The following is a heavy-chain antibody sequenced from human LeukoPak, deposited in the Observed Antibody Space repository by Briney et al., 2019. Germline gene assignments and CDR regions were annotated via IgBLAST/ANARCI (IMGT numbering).Heavy chain of an antibody. D-gene: IGHD6-19*01. J-gene: IGHJ6*03. CDR2: IIPIFGTA. CDR3: ARDQGGCRRTCYYYYMDV. CDR1: GGTFSSYA. V-gene: IGHV1-69*05. Sequence: ASVKVSCKASGGTFSSYAISWVRQAPGQGLEWMGGIIPIFGTANYAQKFQERVTITRDMSTSTAYMELSSLRSEDTAVYYCARDQGGCRRTCYYYYMDVWGKGTTVTVSS.